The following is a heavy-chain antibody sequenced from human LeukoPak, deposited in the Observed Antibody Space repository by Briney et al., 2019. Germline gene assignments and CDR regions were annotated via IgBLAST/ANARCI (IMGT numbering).Heavy chain of an antibody. CDR3: ARLRETTVTRDDSYYYMDV. D-gene: IGHD4-17*01. CDR1: GFTVSGNY. J-gene: IGHJ6*03. Sequence: HGGSLRLSCAASGFTVSGNYISWLRQAPGKGLGWVSVVYSGVSTYYADSVKGRFTISRDSSKNTLYLQMDSLRAEDTAVYYCARLRETTVTRDDSYYYMDVWGKGTTVTVSS. CDR2: VYSGVST. V-gene: IGHV3-53*01.